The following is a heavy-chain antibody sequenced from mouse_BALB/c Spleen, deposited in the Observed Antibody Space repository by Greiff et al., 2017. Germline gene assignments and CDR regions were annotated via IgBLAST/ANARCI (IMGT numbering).Heavy chain of an antibody. V-gene: IGHV5-6-5*01. CDR3: ARGGITTDTAMDY. CDR1: GFTFSSYA. CDR2: ISSGGST. J-gene: IGHJ4*01. Sequence: EVQGVESGGGLVKPGGSLKLSCAASGFTFSSYAMSWVRQTPEKRLEWVASISSGGSTYYPDSVKGRFTISRDNARNILYLQMSSLRSEDTAMYYCARGGITTDTAMDYWGQGTSVTVSS. D-gene: IGHD1-2*01.